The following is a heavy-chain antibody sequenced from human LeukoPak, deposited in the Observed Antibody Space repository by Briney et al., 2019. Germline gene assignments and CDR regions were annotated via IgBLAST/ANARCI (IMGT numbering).Heavy chain of an antibody. V-gene: IGHV4-39*01. J-gene: IGHJ4*02. Sequence: LRLSCAASGFTFSSYEMNWVRQAPGKGLEWIGSIYYSGSTYYNPSLKSRVTISVDTSKNQFSLKLSSVTAADTAVYYCARQDGSGWYEIDYWGQGTLVTVSS. CDR1: GFTFSSYE. CDR2: IYYSGST. D-gene: IGHD6-19*01. CDR3: ARQDGSGWYEIDY.